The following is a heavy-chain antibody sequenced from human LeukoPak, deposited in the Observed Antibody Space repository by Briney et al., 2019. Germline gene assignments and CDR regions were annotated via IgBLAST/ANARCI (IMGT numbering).Heavy chain of an antibody. CDR2: LNPNNGDT. V-gene: IGHV1-2*06. CDR3: ARDLSSTSNWEFDY. Sequence: ASVKVSCKTSGYTFIDYFIHWVRQAPGQGLEWMGRLNPNNGDTYYAQDFQGRVTMTRDTSTSTAYMELSRLTSDDTAVYYCARDLSSTSNWEFDYWGQGTLVTVSS. D-gene: IGHD7-27*01. CDR1: GYTFIDYF. J-gene: IGHJ4*02.